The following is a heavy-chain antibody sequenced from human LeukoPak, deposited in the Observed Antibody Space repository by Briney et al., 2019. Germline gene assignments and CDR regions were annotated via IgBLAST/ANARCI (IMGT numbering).Heavy chain of an antibody. CDR3: ARDPAQTYYYDP. J-gene: IGHJ4*02. CDR2: INPKNGGT. Sequence: ASVTVSCKASGYTFTDYYLHWVRQAPGQGLEWMGWINPKNGGTKYAQKFQGRVTMTRDTSISTVYMELSRLTSDDTAVYSCARDPAQTYYYDPWGQGTLVIVSS. V-gene: IGHV1-2*02. D-gene: IGHD3-22*01. CDR1: GYTFTDYY.